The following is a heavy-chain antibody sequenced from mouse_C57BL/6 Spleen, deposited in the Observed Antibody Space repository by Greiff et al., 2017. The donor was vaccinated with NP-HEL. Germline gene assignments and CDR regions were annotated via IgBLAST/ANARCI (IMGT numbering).Heavy chain of an antibody. J-gene: IGHJ4*01. V-gene: IGHV1-39*01. D-gene: IGHD1-1*01. Sequence: EVKLMESGPELVKPGASVKISCKASGYSFTDYNMNWVKQSNGKSLEWIGVINPNYGTTSYNQKFKGKATLTVDQSSSTAYMQLNSLTSEDSAVYYCARALYYGSSYAMDYWGQGTSVTVSS. CDR2: INPNYGTT. CDR3: ARALYYGSSYAMDY. CDR1: GYSFTDYN.